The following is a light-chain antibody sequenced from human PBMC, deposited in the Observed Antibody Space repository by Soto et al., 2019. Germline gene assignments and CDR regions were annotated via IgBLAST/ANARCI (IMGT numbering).Light chain of an antibody. CDR3: QQYYSTPYT. CDR1: QNVLYTSNNKNY. Sequence: DSVMTQSPGSLAVSLGETATINCKSSQNVLYTSNNKNYLAWYQQKSGRPPKLVIYWASTRGSGVPDRFSGSGSGTDFTLTISSLQAEDVAVYYCQQYYSTPYTFGQGTKLEIK. J-gene: IGKJ2*01. CDR2: WAS. V-gene: IGKV4-1*01.